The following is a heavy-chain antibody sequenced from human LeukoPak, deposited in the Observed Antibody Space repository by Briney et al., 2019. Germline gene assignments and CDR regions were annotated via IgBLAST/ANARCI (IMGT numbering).Heavy chain of an antibody. V-gene: IGHV3-30*02. D-gene: IGHD2-21*01. CDR2: IDNDGTVK. Sequence: SLRLSCAASAFTFSNFDMYWVRQAPGKGLGWEAFIDNDGTVKYYEDSVTGRLTISRGTSTHTAYLRINRQLTADTAISYCAKKFVDYWGQGTLVTVSS. CDR1: AFTFSNFD. J-gene: IGHJ4*02. CDR3: AKKFVDY.